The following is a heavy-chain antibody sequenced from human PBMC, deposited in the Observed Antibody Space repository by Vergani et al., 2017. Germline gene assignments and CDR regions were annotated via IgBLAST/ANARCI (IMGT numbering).Heavy chain of an antibody. V-gene: IGHV3-21*01. J-gene: IGHJ6*02. CDR3: ARGSWFGESYYGMDV. D-gene: IGHD3-10*01. Sequence: VQLVESGGGVVQPGRSLRLSCAASGFTFGDHGIHWVRRAPGKGLEWVSSISSSSSYIYYADSVKGRFTIARDNAKNSLYLQMNSLRAEDTAVYYCARGSWFGESYYGMDVWGQGTTVTVSS. CDR1: GFTFGDHG. CDR2: ISSSSSYI.